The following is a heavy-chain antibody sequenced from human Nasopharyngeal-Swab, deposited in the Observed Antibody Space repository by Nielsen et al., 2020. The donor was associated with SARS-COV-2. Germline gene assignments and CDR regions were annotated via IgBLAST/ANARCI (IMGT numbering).Heavy chain of an antibody. D-gene: IGHD4-23*01. J-gene: IGHJ4*02. Sequence: WIRQPPGKGLEWVAVIWYDGGNKYYADSVKGRFTISRDNSKNTVYLQMSSLRGEDTAVYYCAAAPSGDYGGYWGQGTLVTVSS. CDR2: IWYDGGNK. V-gene: IGHV3-33*01. CDR3: AAAPSGDYGGY.